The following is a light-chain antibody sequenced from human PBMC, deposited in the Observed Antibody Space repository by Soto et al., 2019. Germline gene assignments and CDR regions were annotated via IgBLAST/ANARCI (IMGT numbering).Light chain of an antibody. CDR1: ESIDSR. V-gene: IGKV1-5*01. Sequence: DIQMTQSPSTLSASVGDRVTITCRASESIDSRLAWYQQKSGKAPKVLIYDASSLESGVPSRFSGSGSGTKFTLTISGLQPDDFATYYCQQYNSYSPLTFGGGTKVDIK. CDR3: QQYNSYSPLT. J-gene: IGKJ4*01. CDR2: DAS.